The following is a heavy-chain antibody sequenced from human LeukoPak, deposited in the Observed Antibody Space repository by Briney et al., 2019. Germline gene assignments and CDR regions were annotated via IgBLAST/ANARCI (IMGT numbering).Heavy chain of an antibody. CDR2: ISAYNGNT. J-gene: IGHJ3*02. D-gene: IGHD3-10*01. V-gene: IGHV1-18*01. Sequence: ASVKVSCKASGYTFTSYGISWVRQAPGQGLEWMGWISAYNGNTNYAQKLQGRVTMTTDTSTITAYMELRSLRSDDTAVYYCARGPYYYGSGSYAFDIWGQGTMVTVSS. CDR1: GYTFTSYG. CDR3: ARGPYYYGSGSYAFDI.